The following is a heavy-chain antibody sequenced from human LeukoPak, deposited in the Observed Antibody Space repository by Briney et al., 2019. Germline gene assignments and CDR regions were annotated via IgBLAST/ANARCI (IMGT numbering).Heavy chain of an antibody. CDR1: GFTFSSYA. CDR2: ISGSGGST. CDR3: AKDQRLLWFGELFS. Sequence: GGSLRLSCAASGFTFSSYAMSWVRQAPGKGLEWVSAISGSGGSTYYADSVKGRFTISRDNSKNTLYLQMNSLRAEDTAVYYCAKDQRLLWFGELFSWGQGTLVTVSS. V-gene: IGHV3-23*01. J-gene: IGHJ4*02. D-gene: IGHD3-10*01.